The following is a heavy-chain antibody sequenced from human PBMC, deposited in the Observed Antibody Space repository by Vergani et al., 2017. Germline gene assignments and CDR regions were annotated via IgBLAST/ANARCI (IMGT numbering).Heavy chain of an antibody. CDR3: ANSGDGAFDI. J-gene: IGHJ3*02. CDR2: IWYDGSNK. CDR1: GFTFSSYC. D-gene: IGHD1-26*01. Sequence: QVQLVESGGGVVQPGRSLRLSCAASGFTFSSYCMHWVRQAPGKGLEWVAVIWYDGSNKYYADSVKGRFTISRDNSKNTLYLQMNSLRAEDTAVYYCANSGDGAFDIWGQGTMVTVSS. V-gene: IGHV3-33*06.